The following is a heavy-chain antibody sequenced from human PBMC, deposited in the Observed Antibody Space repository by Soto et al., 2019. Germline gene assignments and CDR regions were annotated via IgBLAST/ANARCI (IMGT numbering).Heavy chain of an antibody. CDR3: AGRWEWLLLVLDY. V-gene: IGHV3-23*01. Sequence: GGSLKLSCAASGFTFSSSAVSGARQAPGKGLEWVSAISGSGGSTYYADSVKGRFTISRDNSKNTLYLQMNSLRAEDTAVYYSAGRWEWLLLVLDYWGEGTLVTVSS. CDR2: ISGSGGST. J-gene: IGHJ4*02. D-gene: IGHD3-3*01. CDR1: GFTFSSSA.